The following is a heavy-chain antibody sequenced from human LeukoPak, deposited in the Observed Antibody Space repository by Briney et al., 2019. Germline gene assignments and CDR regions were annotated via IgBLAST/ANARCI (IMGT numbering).Heavy chain of an antibody. CDR1: GFTFSSYS. V-gene: IGHV3-21*01. CDR2: FSSSSSYI. Sequence: GGSLRLSCAASGFTFSSYSMNWVRQAPGKGLEWVSSFSSSSSYIYYADSVKGRFTISRDNAKNSLYLQMNSLRAEDTAVYYCARAPSSSNLLVFDYWGQGTLVTVSS. D-gene: IGHD6-13*01. CDR3: ARAPSSSNLLVFDY. J-gene: IGHJ4*02.